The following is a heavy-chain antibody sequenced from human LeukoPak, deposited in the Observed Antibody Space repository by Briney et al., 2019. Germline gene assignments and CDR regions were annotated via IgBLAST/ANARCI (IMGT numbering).Heavy chain of an antibody. Sequence: PGRSLRLSCVASGFTFSSYGMHWVRQAPGKGLEWVVVISYDGSNKYYADSVKGRFTISRDNSKNTLYPQMNSLRAEDTAVYYCAKDYSGYYSYFDYWGQGTLVTVSS. CDR3: AKDYSGYYSYFDY. CDR1: GFTFSSYG. V-gene: IGHV3-30*18. J-gene: IGHJ4*02. CDR2: ISYDGSNK. D-gene: IGHD3-22*01.